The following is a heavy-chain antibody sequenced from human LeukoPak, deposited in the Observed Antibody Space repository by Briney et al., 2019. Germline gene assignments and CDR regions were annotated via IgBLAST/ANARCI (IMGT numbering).Heavy chain of an antibody. J-gene: IGHJ4*02. CDR3: ARDGLEWEPFDY. CDR2: ISSSSSYI. V-gene: IGHV3-21*01. Sequence: GGSLRLSCAASGFTFSSYAMSWVRQAPGKGLEWVSSISSSSSYIYYADSVKGRFTISRDNAKNSLYLQMNSLRAEDTAVYYCARDGLEWEPFDYWGQGTLVTVSS. D-gene: IGHD1-26*01. CDR1: GFTFSSYA.